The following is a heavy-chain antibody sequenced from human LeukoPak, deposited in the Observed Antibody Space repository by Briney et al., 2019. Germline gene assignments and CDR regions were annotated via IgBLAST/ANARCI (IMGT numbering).Heavy chain of an antibody. CDR2: IYYSGST. CDR1: GDSISSHY. V-gene: IGHV4-59*11. Sequence: SETLSLTCTVSGDSISSHYWSWIRQPPGKGLEWIGYIYYSGSTNYNPSLKSRVTISVDTSKNQFSLKLSSVTAADTAVYYCARAERAAAGTRNYFDYWGQGTLVTVSS. CDR3: ARAERAAAGTRNYFDY. J-gene: IGHJ4*02. D-gene: IGHD6-13*01.